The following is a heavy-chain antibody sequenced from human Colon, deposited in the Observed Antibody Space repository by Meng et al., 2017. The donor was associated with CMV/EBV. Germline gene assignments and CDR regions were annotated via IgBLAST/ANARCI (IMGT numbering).Heavy chain of an antibody. CDR2: ITKGSSYT. D-gene: IGHD3-10*01. Sequence: GESLKISCTASGFSFSTSTMDWVRQAPGKGLEWVASITKGSSYTYYADSLKGRFTISRDNAKNSLYLQMDSLRVDDTAMYYCARDYYGAGSDFILQFWGQGTLVTVSS. V-gene: IGHV3-21*04. CDR3: ARDYYGAGSDFILQF. J-gene: IGHJ4*02. CDR1: GFSFSTST.